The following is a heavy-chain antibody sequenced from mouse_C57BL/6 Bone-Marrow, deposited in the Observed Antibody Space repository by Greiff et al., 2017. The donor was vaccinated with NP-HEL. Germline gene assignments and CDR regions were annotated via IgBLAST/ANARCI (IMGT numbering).Heavy chain of an antibody. J-gene: IGHJ2*01. CDR3: ARGTQLTGTGGFDY. D-gene: IGHD4-1*01. V-gene: IGHV1-59*01. CDR1: GYTFTSYW. Sequence: VQLQQPGAELVRPGTSVKLSCKASGYTFTSYWMHWVKQRPGQGLEWIGVIDPSDSYTNYNQKFKGKATLTVDTSSSTAYMQLSSLTSEDSAVYYCARGTQLTGTGGFDYWGQGTTLTVSS. CDR2: IDPSDSYT.